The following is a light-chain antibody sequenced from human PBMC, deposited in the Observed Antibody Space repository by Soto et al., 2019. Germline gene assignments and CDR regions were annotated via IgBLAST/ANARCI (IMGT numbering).Light chain of an antibody. CDR2: KLS. J-gene: IGKJ2*01. CDR3: LQRTHWPYT. Sequence: EVVMTQSPLSLPVTLGQPASISCRSSQSLVYSDGNTYLNWFQQRPGQSPRRLIYKLSKRDSGVPDRFSGSGPGSYFPRKIRRGEAEDSGIYYCLQRTHWPYTLGQGNKLELK. V-gene: IGKV2-30*01. CDR1: QSLVYSDGNTY.